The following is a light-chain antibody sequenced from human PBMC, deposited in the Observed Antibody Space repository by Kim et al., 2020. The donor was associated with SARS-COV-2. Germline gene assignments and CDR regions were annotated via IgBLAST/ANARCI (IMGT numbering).Light chain of an antibody. J-gene: IGKJ1*01. CDR1: QNIKSW. Sequence: SVGDRVTITGRASQNIKSWLAWYQQKPGKAPELVIHKASTLESGVPSRFSGSGSGTEFTLTINSLQPDYFATYYCQQYKSDFRTFGQGTKVDIK. V-gene: IGKV1-5*03. CDR3: QQYKSDFRT. CDR2: KAS.